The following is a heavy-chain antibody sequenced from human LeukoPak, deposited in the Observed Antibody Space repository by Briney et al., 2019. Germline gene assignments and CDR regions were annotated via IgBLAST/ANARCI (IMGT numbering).Heavy chain of an antibody. V-gene: IGHV1-2*02. CDR3: ARDPSSVTLYFFDY. CDR1: GYTFRGTY. CDR2: IDANNGDT. D-gene: IGHD4-11*01. Sequence: ASVKVSCKASGYTFRGTYIHWLRQAPGQGLEWMGWIDANNGDTKSAQKFQGRVTMSRDTSISTAYMDLSSLSPDDAAVYYCARDPSSVTLYFFDYWGQGTLVTVSS. J-gene: IGHJ4*02.